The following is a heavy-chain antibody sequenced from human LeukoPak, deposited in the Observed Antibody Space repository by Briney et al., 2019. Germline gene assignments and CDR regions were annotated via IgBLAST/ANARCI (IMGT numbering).Heavy chain of an antibody. D-gene: IGHD3-9*01. V-gene: IGHV4-34*01. CDR3: ARVGYDILTGYSEPSSDY. CDR2: INHSGST. Sequence: SETLSLTCAVYGGSFSGYYWSWIRQPPGKGLEWIGEINHSGSTNYNPSLKSRVTISVDTSKNQFSLKLSSVTAADTAVYYCARVGYDILTGYSEPSSDYWGQGTLVTVSS. J-gene: IGHJ4*02. CDR1: GGSFSGYY.